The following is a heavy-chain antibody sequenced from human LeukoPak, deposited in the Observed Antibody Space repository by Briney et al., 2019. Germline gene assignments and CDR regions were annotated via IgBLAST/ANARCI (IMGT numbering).Heavy chain of an antibody. CDR1: GFSFSNHW. CDR3: AKDRSMYSGGGGYFDY. J-gene: IGHJ4*02. CDR2: INEDGSEK. Sequence: GGSLRLSCEASGFSFSNHWMSWVRQAPGKGLEWVANINEDGSEKTYVDSVKGRFTISRDYAKNTLYLQMNSLRAEDTAVYYCAKDRSMYSGGGGYFDYWGQGTLVTVSS. V-gene: IGHV3-7*03. D-gene: IGHD1-26*01.